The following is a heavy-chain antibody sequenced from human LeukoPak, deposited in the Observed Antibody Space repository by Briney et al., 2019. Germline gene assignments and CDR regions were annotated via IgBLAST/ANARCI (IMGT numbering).Heavy chain of an antibody. CDR2: INHSGST. CDR1: GGSFSGYY. J-gene: IGHJ4*02. Sequence: SETLSLTCAVYGGSFSGYYWSWIRQPPGKGLEWIGEINHSGSTNYNPSLKSRVTISVDTSKNQFSLKLSSVTAADTAVYYCARCQIESGSSLFDYWGQGTLVTVSS. V-gene: IGHV4-34*01. CDR3: ARCQIESGSSLFDY. D-gene: IGHD1-26*01.